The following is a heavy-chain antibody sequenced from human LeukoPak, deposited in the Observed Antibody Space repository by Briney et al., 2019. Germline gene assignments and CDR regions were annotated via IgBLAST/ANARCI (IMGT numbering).Heavy chain of an antibody. J-gene: IGHJ5*02. D-gene: IGHD2-2*01. V-gene: IGHV3-74*03. CDR1: GLTFNSYW. CDR2: INGDASNT. Sequence: GGSLRLSCAASGLTFNSYWMHWVRQVAGKGLVWVARINGDASNTTYADSVKGRFTVSRDNAKNTLYLQMNSLRVDDTAVYYCARAMPHDNWFDPWGQGSLVTVSS. CDR3: ARAMPHDNWFDP.